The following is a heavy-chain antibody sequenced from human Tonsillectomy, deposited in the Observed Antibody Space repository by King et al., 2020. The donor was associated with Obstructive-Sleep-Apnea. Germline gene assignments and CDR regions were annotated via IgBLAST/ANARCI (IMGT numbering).Heavy chain of an antibody. J-gene: IGHJ4*02. CDR1: GDSISTSYY. CDR3: SRGPSLGEANDY. D-gene: IGHD3-10*01. CDR2: IYYSGRR. Sequence: QLQESGPGLVKPSETLSLTCTVSGDSISTSYYWTWIRQPPGKGLEWIGTIYYSGRRYYNPSLKSRLTMSEDTSKNQFSLNLSSVTAADTPGYYCSRGPSLGEANDYWGQGTLVTVSS. V-gene: IGHV4-39*07.